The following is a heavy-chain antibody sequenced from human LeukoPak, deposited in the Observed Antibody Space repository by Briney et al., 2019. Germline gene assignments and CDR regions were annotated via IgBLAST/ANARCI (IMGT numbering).Heavy chain of an antibody. CDR2: ISGSGGST. CDR1: GFTFSSYA. J-gene: IGHJ6*02. D-gene: IGHD3-22*01. Sequence: GGSLRLSCAASGFTFSSYAMSWVRQAPGKGLEWVSAISGSGGSTYYADSVKGRFTISRDNSKNTLYLQMNSLRAEDTAVYYCAKPPPTYYYDSSGYYYAKNYYYGMDVWGQGTTVTVSS. CDR3: AKPPPTYYYDSSGYYYAKNYYYGMDV. V-gene: IGHV3-23*01.